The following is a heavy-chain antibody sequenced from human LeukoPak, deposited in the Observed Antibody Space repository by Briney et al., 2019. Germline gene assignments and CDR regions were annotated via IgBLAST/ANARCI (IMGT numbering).Heavy chain of an antibody. Sequence: SETLSLSCTVSSDFFSSVTDYWAWIRQPPGKGLEWIASGDYSGGTYYNPSLESRVAISADMSKNQISLKLSSVTAADTALYYCARERGEEYSSGWYKTNFFDTWGQGTRVTVSS. CDR2: GDYSGGT. CDR3: ARERGEEYSSGWYKTNFFDT. CDR1: SDFFSSVTDY. V-gene: IGHV4-39*07. J-gene: IGHJ4*02. D-gene: IGHD6-19*01.